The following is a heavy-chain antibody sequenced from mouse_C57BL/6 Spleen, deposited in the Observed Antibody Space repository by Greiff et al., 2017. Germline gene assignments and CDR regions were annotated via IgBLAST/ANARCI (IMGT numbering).Heavy chain of an antibody. Sequence: VHVKQSGPELVKPGASVKIPCKASGYTFTDYNMDWVKQSHGKSLEWIGDINPNNGGTIYNQKFKGKATLTVDKSSSTAYMELRSLTSEDTAVYYCARREGGNYWFAYWGQGTLVTVSA. J-gene: IGHJ3*01. D-gene: IGHD2-1*01. V-gene: IGHV1-18*01. CDR2: INPNNGGT. CDR3: ARREGGNYWFAY. CDR1: GYTFTDYN.